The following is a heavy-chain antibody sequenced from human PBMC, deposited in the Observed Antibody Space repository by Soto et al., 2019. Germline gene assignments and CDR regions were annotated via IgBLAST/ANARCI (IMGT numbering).Heavy chain of an antibody. D-gene: IGHD6-13*01. J-gene: IGHJ6*02. CDR3: ARDRGGYYYYGMDV. Sequence: QVQLQQWGAGLLKPSETLSLTCAVYGGSFRGYYWSGIRQPPGKGLEWIGEINHSGSTNYNQSLKSRVTISVDKSKNQFSLKLSSVTAADTAVYYCARDRGGYYYYGMDVWGQGTTVTVSS. V-gene: IGHV4-34*01. CDR1: GGSFRGYY. CDR2: INHSGST.